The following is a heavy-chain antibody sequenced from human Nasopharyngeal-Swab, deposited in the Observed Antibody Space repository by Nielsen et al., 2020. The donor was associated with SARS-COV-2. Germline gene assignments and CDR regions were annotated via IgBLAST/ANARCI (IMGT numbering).Heavy chain of an antibody. Sequence: GESLKISCAASGFTLTNYWIHWVRQTPGKGLLWVSRINSDGSRTSYADSVKGRFTISRDNAKNTVYLQMNRLRVDDTAAFYCTRVDVHDAFDMWGQGTMVTVSS. CDR3: TRVDVHDAFDM. V-gene: IGHV3-74*01. CDR1: GFTLTNYW. J-gene: IGHJ3*02. CDR2: INSDGSRT. D-gene: IGHD3-16*01.